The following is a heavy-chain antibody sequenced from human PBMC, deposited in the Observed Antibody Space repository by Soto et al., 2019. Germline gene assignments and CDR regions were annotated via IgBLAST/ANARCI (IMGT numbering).Heavy chain of an antibody. CDR2: ISAYNGNT. D-gene: IGHD3-3*01. CDR1: GYTFTSYG. J-gene: IGHJ4*02. V-gene: IGHV1-18*01. CDR3: ARDGMEWLLGSADY. Sequence: ASVKVSCKASGYTFTSYGISWVRQAPGQGLEWMGWISAYNGNTNYAQKLQGRVTMTRDTSTSTAYMELSSLRSEDTAVYYCARDGMEWLLGSADYWGQGTLVTVSS.